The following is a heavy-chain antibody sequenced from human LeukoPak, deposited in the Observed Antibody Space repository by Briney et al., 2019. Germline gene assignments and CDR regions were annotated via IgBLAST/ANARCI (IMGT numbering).Heavy chain of an antibody. V-gene: IGHV1-18*04. CDR3: ARLVPAVTEGCYYYGMDV. CDR1: GYTFTSYY. J-gene: IGHJ6*02. CDR2: ISAYNGNT. Sequence: ASVKVSCKASGYTFTSYYMHWVRQAPGQGLEWMGWISAYNGNTNYAQKLQGRVTMTTDTSTSTAYMELRSLRSDDTAVYYCARLVPAVTEGCYYYGMDVWGQGTTVTVSS. D-gene: IGHD2-2*01.